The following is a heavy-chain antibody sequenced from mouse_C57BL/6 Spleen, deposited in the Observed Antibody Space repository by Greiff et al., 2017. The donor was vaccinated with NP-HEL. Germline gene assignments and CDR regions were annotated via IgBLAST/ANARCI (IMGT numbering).Heavy chain of an antibody. Sequence: QVQLQQSGPELVKPGASVKISCKASGYAFSSSWMNWVKQRPGKGLEWIGRIYPGDGDTNYNGKFKGKATLTADKSSSTAYMQLSSLTSEDSAVYCCARERGYGSYFDYWGQGTTLTVSS. J-gene: IGHJ2*01. D-gene: IGHD1-1*01. CDR2: IYPGDGDT. V-gene: IGHV1-82*01. CDR3: ARERGYGSYFDY. CDR1: GYAFSSSW.